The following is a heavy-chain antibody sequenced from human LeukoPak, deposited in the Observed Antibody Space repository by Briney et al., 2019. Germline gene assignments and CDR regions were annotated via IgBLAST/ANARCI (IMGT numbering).Heavy chain of an antibody. J-gene: IGHJ5*02. CDR1: GGSISSGGYS. CDR2: IYHSGST. V-gene: IGHV4-30-2*01. Sequence: SETLSLTCAVSGGSISSGGYSWSWIRQPPGKGLEWIGYIYHSGSTYYNPSLKSRVTISVDRSKNQFSLKLSSVTAADTAVYYCARDGEIVVVPAAIMRRNWFDPWGQGTLVTVSS. CDR3: ARDGEIVVVPAAIMRRNWFDP. D-gene: IGHD2-2*02.